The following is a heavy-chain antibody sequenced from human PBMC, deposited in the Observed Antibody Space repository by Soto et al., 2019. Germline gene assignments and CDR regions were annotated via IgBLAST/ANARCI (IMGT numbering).Heavy chain of an antibody. CDR3: AKGQGWSYYYDS. V-gene: IGHV3-23*01. Sequence: EVQLLESGGGLVQPGGSLRLSCAASGFTFSSYAMSWVRLAPGKGLEWFSSIGGSGGTYYPDSVKGRFTISRDNSKNMLYLHLNSLRAEDTAMYYCAKGQGWSYYYDSWGQGTLVTVSS. J-gene: IGHJ4*02. CDR1: GFTFSSYA. D-gene: IGHD2-15*01. CDR2: IGGSGGT.